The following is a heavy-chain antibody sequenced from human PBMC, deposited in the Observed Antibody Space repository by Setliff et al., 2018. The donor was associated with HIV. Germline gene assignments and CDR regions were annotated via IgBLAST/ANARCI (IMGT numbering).Heavy chain of an antibody. V-gene: IGHV3-30*02. CDR1: GFNFSNYG. Sequence: PGGSLRLSCAASGFNFSNYGMHWVRQAPGKGLEWVAFIRYDGRNKYYADSVKGRFTISRDNSKNTLDLQMNSLRAEDTALYYCARDFGTMTGLWEVSAFDIWGQGTMVTVSS. CDR3: ARDFGTMTGLWEVSAFDI. D-gene: IGHD3-22*01. CDR2: IRYDGRNK. J-gene: IGHJ3*02.